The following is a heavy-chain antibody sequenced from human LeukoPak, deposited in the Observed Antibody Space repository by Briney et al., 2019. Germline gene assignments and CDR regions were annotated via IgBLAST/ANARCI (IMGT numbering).Heavy chain of an antibody. CDR3: AKTYSRSWYYDY. J-gene: IGHJ4*02. CDR2: ISGGGGTT. D-gene: IGHD6-13*01. CDR1: GFTFSNYA. V-gene: IGHV3-23*01. Sequence: GGSLRLSCGASGFTFSNYAMSWVRQAPGKGLEWVSGISGGGGTTYYADSVKGRFTISRDNSKNTLYLQMNSLRAEDTAVYYCAKTYSRSWYYDYWGQGTLVTVSS.